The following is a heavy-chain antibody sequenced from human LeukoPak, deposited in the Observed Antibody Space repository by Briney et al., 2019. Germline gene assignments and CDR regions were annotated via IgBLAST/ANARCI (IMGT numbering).Heavy chain of an antibody. J-gene: IGHJ6*03. CDR2: IIPIFGTA. CDR1: GGTFSSYA. D-gene: IGHD3-22*01. CDR3: ASHSITMIVAIRAQYMDV. Sequence: SVKVSCKASGGTFSSYAISWVRQAPGQGCEWMGGIIPIFGTANYAQKFQGRVTITTDESTSTAYMELSSLRSEDTAVYYCASHSITMIVAIRAQYMDVWGKGTTVTVSS. V-gene: IGHV1-69*05.